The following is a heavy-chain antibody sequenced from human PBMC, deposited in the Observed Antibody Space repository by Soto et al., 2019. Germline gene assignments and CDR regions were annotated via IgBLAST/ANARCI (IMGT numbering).Heavy chain of an antibody. CDR3: TRDGYDILTGPRVSYYFDY. D-gene: IGHD3-9*01. CDR2: IRSKAYGGTT. J-gene: IGHJ4*02. CDR1: GFTFGDYA. Sequence: GGSLRLSCTASGFTFGDYAMSWFRQAPGKGLEWVGFIRSKAYGGTTEYAASVKGRFTISRDDSKSIAYLQMNSLKTEDTAVYYCTRDGYDILTGPRVSYYFDYWGQGTLVTVSS. V-gene: IGHV3-49*03.